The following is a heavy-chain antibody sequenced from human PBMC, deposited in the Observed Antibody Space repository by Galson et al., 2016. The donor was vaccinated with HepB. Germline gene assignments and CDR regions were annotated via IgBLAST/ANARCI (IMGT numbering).Heavy chain of an antibody. CDR3: ARGGYYDSSGYSRGFDY. V-gene: IGHV4-59*13. J-gene: IGHJ4*02. CDR1: GGSMSASH. CDR2: SYYSGNT. D-gene: IGHD3-22*01. Sequence: EPLSLTCTVSGGSMSASHWSWMRQPPGKGLEWIGYSYYSGNTKYNPSLQSRVTISVDTSKNQFSLKLSSVTAADTAVYYCARGGYYDSSGYSRGFDYWGQGTLVTVSS.